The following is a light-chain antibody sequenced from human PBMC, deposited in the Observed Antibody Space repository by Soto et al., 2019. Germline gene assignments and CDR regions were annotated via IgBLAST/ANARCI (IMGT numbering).Light chain of an antibody. V-gene: IGKV3-20*01. CDR1: QSVSSSY. J-gene: IGKJ5*01. CDR3: QKCGSSST. Sequence: EIVLTQSPGTLSLFPGARATLSCRPSQSVSSSYLAWYQQNPGQAPSLHSDGASSRATGIPDRVSGSGTGTAFTLTSSRLEDEDFSVYHCQKCGSSSTFGQGTRLEIK. CDR2: GAS.